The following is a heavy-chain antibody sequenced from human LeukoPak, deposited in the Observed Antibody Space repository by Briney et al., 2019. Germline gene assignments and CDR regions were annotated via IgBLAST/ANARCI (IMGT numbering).Heavy chain of an antibody. CDR1: GFTFDDYG. V-gene: IGHV3-20*04. CDR2: IIWNGGST. D-gene: IGHD2-2*01. J-gene: IGHJ6*02. CDR3: ARELGYCSSTSCYTYGMDV. Sequence: GGSLRLSCAASGFTFDDYGMSWARQAPGKGLKWVSGIIWNGGSTGYADSVKGPFTITRDKAKNSLYLQMNSLRAEDTALYYCARELGYCSSTSCYTYGMDVWGQGTTVTVSS.